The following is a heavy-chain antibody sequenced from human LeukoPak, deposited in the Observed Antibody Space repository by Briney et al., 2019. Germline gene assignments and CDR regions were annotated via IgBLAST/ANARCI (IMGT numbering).Heavy chain of an antibody. CDR3: AREAPDYYDSSGYPYYFDY. J-gene: IGHJ4*02. Sequence: GGSLRLSCAASGFTFSSYAMHWVRQAPGKGLEWVAFISYDGSNKYYADSVKGRFTISRDNSKNTLYLQMNSLRAEDTAVYYCAREAPDYYDSSGYPYYFDYSGQGTLVTVSS. CDR2: ISYDGSNK. CDR1: GFTFSSYA. D-gene: IGHD3-22*01. V-gene: IGHV3-30*04.